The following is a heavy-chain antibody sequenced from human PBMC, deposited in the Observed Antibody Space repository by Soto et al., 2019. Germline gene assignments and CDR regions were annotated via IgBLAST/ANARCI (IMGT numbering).Heavy chain of an antibody. CDR2: TYYRSRWYN. Sequence: LSQTLSLPCAISVDIVPSNSAAWNCIRQSPSRGLEWLGRTYYRSRWYNDYAVSVKSRITINPDTSKNQFSLQLNSVTPEDTAVYYCARGPYSSGWYGRPNNWFDPWRQGTLVTVSS. D-gene: IGHD6-19*01. J-gene: IGHJ5*02. CDR3: ARGPYSSGWYGRPNNWFDP. V-gene: IGHV6-1*01. CDR1: VDIVPSNSAA.